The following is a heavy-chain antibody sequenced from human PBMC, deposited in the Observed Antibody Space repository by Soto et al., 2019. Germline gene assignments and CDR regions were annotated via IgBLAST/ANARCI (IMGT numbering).Heavy chain of an antibody. Sequence: QVQLQQWGAGLLKPSETLSLTCAVYGGSLSDYYWSWIRQPPGKGLEWIGEINHSGSTNNNPSLKSRVTISVDTSKKQFSLKLSSVTAADTAVYYCARAETAMALYYFDYWGQGTLVTVSS. V-gene: IGHV4-34*01. CDR1: GGSLSDYY. CDR3: ARAETAMALYYFDY. J-gene: IGHJ4*02. D-gene: IGHD5-18*01. CDR2: INHSGST.